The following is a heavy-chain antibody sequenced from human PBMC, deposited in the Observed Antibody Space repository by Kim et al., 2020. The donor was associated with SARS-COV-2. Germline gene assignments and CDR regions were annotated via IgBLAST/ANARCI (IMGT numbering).Heavy chain of an antibody. V-gene: IGHV1-18*04. CDR2: ISAYNGNT. J-gene: IGHJ5*02. CDR1: GYTFTSYG. D-gene: IGHD3-10*01. Sequence: ASVKVSCKASGYTFTSYGISWVRQAPGQGLEWMGWISAYNGNTNYAQKLQGRVTMTTDTSTSTAYMELRSLRSDDTAVYYCARARITMVRGVIIRGDWFDPWGQGTLVTVSS. CDR3: ARARITMVRGVIIRGDWFDP.